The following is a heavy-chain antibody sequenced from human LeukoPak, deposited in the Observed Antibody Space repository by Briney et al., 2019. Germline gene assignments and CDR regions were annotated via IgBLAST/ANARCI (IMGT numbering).Heavy chain of an antibody. CDR3: ASLGQQLADY. V-gene: IGHV4-4*07. CDR2: ISTTGSP. CDR1: GGSISTYY. D-gene: IGHD6-13*01. Sequence: SETLSLTCTVSGGSISTYYWSWIRQPAGKGLEWIGRISTTGSPNYNPSLKSRLTMSVDTSKNQFSLKLRSVTAADTAVYYCASLGQQLADYWGQGTLVTVSS. J-gene: IGHJ4*02.